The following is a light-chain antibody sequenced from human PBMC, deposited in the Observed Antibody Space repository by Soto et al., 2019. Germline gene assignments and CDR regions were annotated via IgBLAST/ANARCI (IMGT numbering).Light chain of an antibody. CDR1: QSLTRW. V-gene: IGKV1-5*03. CDR2: KAS. J-gene: IGKJ1*01. CDR3: QHRTDYSWT. Sequence: DIDMTQSPATLSSSVGDRVTISCRASQSLTRWLAWYQQKPGKAPNLLIYKASSLESGVPSRFSGSGSGTEFTLTISSLQPDDFATYYCQHRTDYSWTFGQGTKVEVK.